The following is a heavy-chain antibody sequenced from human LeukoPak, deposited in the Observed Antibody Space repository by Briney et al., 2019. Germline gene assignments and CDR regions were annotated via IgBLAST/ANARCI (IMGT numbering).Heavy chain of an antibody. D-gene: IGHD3-22*01. V-gene: IGHV1-2*02. CDR3: ARDLTYYYDSSGYFAFDI. Sequence: ASVKVSCKASGYTFTSYGISWVRQAPGQGLEWMGWINPNSGGTNYAQKFQGRVTMTRDTSISTAYMELSRLRSDDTAVYYCARDLTYYYDSSGYFAFDIWGQGTMVTVSS. J-gene: IGHJ3*02. CDR2: INPNSGGT. CDR1: GYTFTSYG.